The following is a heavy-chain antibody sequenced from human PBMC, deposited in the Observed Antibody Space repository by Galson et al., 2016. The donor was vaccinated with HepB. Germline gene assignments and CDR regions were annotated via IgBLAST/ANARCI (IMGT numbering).Heavy chain of an antibody. CDR2: ISNSGSTT. D-gene: IGHD5-18*01. CDR1: GFTFNTYA. CDR3: ARAWIHLYDLDY. Sequence: SLRLSCAASGFTFNTYAMSWVRQAPGEGLEWVSAISNSGSTTYYADSVKGRFAISRDNSKNTLYLQMNSLRVEDTALYYCARAWIHLYDLDYWGQGALVTVSS. J-gene: IGHJ4*02. V-gene: IGHV3-23*01.